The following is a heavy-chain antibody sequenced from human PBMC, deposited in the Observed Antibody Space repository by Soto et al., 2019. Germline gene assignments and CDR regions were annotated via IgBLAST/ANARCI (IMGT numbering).Heavy chain of an antibody. V-gene: IGHV3-66*01. D-gene: IGHD3-22*01. CDR3: ARDPGDRNGMIV. J-gene: IGHJ6*02. CDR1: GFTVSSDY. Sequence: EVQVVESGGDLVQPGGSLRLSCAASGFTVSSDYMNWVRQAPGKGLEWVSVIYSGGGRYYADSVKGRFTISRDNSNNMVYLQMNSLRAEDTAVYYCARDPGDRNGMIVWGQGTTVTVSS. CDR2: IYSGGGR.